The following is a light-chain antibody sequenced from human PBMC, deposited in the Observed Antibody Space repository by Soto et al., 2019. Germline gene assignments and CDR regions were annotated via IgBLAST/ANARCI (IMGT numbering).Light chain of an antibody. CDR2: DAS. CDR1: QDITNY. V-gene: IGKV1-33*01. J-gene: IGKJ2*01. Sequence: DIQMTQSPSSLSASVGDRVTITCQASQDITNYLNWYQQKPGKAPKLLIYDASNLETGVPSRFSGSASGTDFSFTISSLQPEDFETYYCQQYANRPNTFGRGTKLEIK. CDR3: QQYANRPNT.